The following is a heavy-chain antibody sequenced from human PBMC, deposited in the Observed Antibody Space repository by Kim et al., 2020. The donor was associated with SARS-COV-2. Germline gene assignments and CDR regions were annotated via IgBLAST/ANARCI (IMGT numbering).Heavy chain of an antibody. Sequence: GGSLRLSCAASGFTLITDHMSWVRQTPGKGLEWVAVTYNTGSTYYADSVEGRFTISRDNSKNMIYLQMNSLSADDTAVYYCARVWGLAFDHWGQGSLVTVSS. CDR3: ARVWGLAFDH. CDR2: TYNTGST. J-gene: IGHJ4*02. V-gene: IGHV3-53*01. CDR1: GFTLITDH. D-gene: IGHD1-26*01.